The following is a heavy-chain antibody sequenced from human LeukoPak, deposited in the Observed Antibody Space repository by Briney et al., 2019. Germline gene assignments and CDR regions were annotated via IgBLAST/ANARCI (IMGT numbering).Heavy chain of an antibody. D-gene: IGHD1-1*01. V-gene: IGHV3-30*03. J-gene: IGHJ4*02. CDR2: ISYDGSNK. CDR3: AILSYTPTPFDY. Sequence: PGGSLRLSCAASGFTFSSYGMHWVRQAPGKGLEWVAVISYDGSNKYYADSVKGRFTISRDNSKSTLYLQMNSLRAEDTAVYYCAILSYTPTPFDYWGQGTLVTVSS. CDR1: GFTFSSYG.